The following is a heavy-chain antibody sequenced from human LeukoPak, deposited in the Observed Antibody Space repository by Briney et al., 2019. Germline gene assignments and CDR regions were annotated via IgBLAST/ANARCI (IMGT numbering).Heavy chain of an antibody. Sequence: ASVKVSCKASGYTFTGYYMHWVRQAPGQGLEWMGWINPNSGGTSYAQKFQGRVTMTRDMSTSTVYMELSSLRSEDTAVYYCAREHWMCSGGSCYSNNWFDPWGQGTLVTVSS. CDR1: GYTFTGYY. CDR2: INPNSGGT. D-gene: IGHD2-15*01. V-gene: IGHV1-2*02. J-gene: IGHJ5*02. CDR3: AREHWMCSGGSCYSNNWFDP.